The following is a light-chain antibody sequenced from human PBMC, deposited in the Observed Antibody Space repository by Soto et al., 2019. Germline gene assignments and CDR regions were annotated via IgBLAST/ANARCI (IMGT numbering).Light chain of an antibody. CDR2: SNN. Sequence: QSVLTQPPSASGTPGQRVTISCSGRSANIGNNFVCWCQQLPGTAPKLLIYSNNQRPSGVPDRVSGSKSGTSASLAITGLQAEDEADYYCQSYDRSVSGYVFGTGTKVTVL. J-gene: IGLJ1*01. V-gene: IGLV1-47*02. CDR1: SANIGNNF. CDR3: QSYDRSVSGYV.